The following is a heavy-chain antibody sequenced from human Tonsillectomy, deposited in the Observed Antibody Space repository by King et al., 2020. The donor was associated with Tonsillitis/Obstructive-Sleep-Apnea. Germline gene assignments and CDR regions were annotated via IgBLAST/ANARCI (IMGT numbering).Heavy chain of an antibody. CDR3: AKDLGDSSGWFYSWFDP. Sequence: VQLVESGGGLVQPGGSLRLSCGASGFTFNNYAMSWVRQAPGKGLEWVSGISGSGDITYYADSVKGRFTISRDNSKSTLYLQMNSLGADDTAVYYCAKDLGDSSGWFYSWFDPWGQGTLVTVFS. CDR2: ISGSGDIT. CDR1: GFTFNNYA. V-gene: IGHV3-23*04. D-gene: IGHD6-19*01. J-gene: IGHJ5*02.